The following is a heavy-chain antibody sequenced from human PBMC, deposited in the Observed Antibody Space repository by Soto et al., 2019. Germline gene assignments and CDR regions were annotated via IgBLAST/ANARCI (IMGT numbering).Heavy chain of an antibody. CDR1: GGSISSSSYY. V-gene: IGHV4-39*01. CDR3: GRHRAPKWFDP. J-gene: IGHJ5*02. CDR2: IYYSGST. Sequence: SETLSLTCIVSGGSISSSSYYWGWIRQPPGKGLEWIGSIYYSGSTYYNPSLKSRVTISVDTSKNQFSLKLSSVTAADTAVFYCGRHRAPKWFDPLGQGTLVTVSS.